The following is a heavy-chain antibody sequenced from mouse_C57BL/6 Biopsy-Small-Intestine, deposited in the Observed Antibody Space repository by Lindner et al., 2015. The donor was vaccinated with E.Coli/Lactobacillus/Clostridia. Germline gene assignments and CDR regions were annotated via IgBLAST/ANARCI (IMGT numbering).Heavy chain of an antibody. Sequence: VQLQESGPELVKPGASVKISCKASGYAFSSSWMNWVKQRPGKGLEWIGRIYPGDGDTDYNGKFKGKATLTADKSSSTAHMQLSSLTSEDSAVYFCARDDGYYASFAYWGQGTLVTVSA. CDR1: GYAFSSSW. J-gene: IGHJ3*01. D-gene: IGHD2-3*01. CDR2: IYPGDGDT. V-gene: IGHV1-82*01. CDR3: ARDDGYYASFAY.